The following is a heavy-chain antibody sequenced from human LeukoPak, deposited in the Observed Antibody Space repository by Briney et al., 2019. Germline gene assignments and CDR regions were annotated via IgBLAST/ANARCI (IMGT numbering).Heavy chain of an antibody. Sequence: ASVKVSCKASGYSFTSNYIHWVRQAPGQGLEWMGMIYPRDGSTSYTQRFQDRVTVTRDTSTSTVHMELSGLRSEDTAVYYCARDQEGFDYWGQGTQVTVSS. CDR2: IYPRDGST. CDR3: ARDQEGFDY. CDR1: GYSFTSNY. V-gene: IGHV1-46*01. J-gene: IGHJ4*02.